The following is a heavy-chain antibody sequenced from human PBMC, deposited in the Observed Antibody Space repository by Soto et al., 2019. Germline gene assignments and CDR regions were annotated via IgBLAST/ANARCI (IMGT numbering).Heavy chain of an antibody. J-gene: IGHJ6*02. V-gene: IGHV1-2*04. CDR3: ARDSRMVDSSGMDLYYYYLGMDV. CDR1: GYTFTGYY. Sequence: GASVKVSCKASGYTFTGYYMHWVRQAPGQGLEWMGWINPNSGGTNYAQKFQGWVTMTRDTSISTAYMELSRLRSDDTAVYYCARDSRMVDSSGMDLYYYYLGMDVWGQGTTVTVSS. D-gene: IGHD6-19*01. CDR2: INPNSGGT.